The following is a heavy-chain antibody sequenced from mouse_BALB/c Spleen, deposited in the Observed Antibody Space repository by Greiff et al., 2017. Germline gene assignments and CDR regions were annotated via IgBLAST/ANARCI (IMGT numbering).Heavy chain of an antibody. V-gene: IGHV5-9-3*01. Sequence: EVKLVESGGGLVKPGGSLKLSCAASGFTFSSYAMSWVRQTPEKRLEWVATISSGGSYTYYPDSVKGRFTISRDNAKNTLYLQMSSLRSEDTAMYYCARWDGYYVDAMDYWGQGTSVTVSS. J-gene: IGHJ4*01. D-gene: IGHD2-3*01. CDR3: ARWDGYYVDAMDY. CDR2: ISSGGSYT. CDR1: GFTFSSYA.